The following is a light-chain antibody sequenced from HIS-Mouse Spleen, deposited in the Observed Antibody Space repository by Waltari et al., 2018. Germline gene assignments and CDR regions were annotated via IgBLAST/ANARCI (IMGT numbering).Light chain of an antibody. V-gene: IGLV1-47*01. CDR1: SSNIGSNY. CDR2: RNN. J-gene: IGLJ3*02. Sequence: QSVLTQPPSASGTPGQRVTISCSGSSSNIGSNYVYWYQQLPGTAPKLLLYRNNPRLSGVPDRFSGSQAGTSASLAISGLRSEGGAYYYCAAWDDSLSGPVFGGGTKLTVL. CDR3: AAWDDSLSGPV.